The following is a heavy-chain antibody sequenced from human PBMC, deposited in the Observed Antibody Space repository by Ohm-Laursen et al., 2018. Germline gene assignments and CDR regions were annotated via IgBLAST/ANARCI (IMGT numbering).Heavy chain of an antibody. V-gene: IGHV4-59*12. Sequence: GTLSLTCTVSGGSISRYYWSWLRQPPGKGLEWIGYVYYSGSTNYNPSLKSRVTISVDTSKNQFSLKVSSVTAADTAVYYCARGFSGWWGRIDYWGQGILVTVSS. CDR2: VYYSGST. J-gene: IGHJ4*02. D-gene: IGHD6-19*01. CDR3: ARGFSGWWGRIDY. CDR1: GGSISRYY.